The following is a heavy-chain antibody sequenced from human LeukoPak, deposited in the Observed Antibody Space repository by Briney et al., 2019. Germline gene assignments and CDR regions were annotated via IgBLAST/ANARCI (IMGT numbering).Heavy chain of an antibody. V-gene: IGHV3-48*03. J-gene: IGHJ6*03. D-gene: IGHD1-26*01. CDR1: GFTFSSYE. CDR3: ARGEGYYYYYMDV. CDR2: ISSSGSTI. Sequence: PGGSLRLSCAASGFTFSSYEMNWVRQAPGKGLEWVSYISSSGSTIYYADSVKGRFTISRDNAKNTLYLQMNSLRAEDTAVYYCARGEGYYYYYMDVWGKGTTVTVSS.